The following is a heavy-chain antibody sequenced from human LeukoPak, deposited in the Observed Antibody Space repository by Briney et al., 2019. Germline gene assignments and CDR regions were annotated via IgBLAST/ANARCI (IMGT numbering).Heavy chain of an antibody. Sequence: VASVKVSCKASGHTFTGYYMHWVRQAPGQGLEWMGWINPNSGGTSYAQKFQGRVTMTRDTSISTAYMELSRLRSDDTAVYYCARFHYDWSIDPSGNSFDPWGQGTLVTVSS. CDR2: INPNSGGT. CDR3: ARFHYDWSIDPSGNSFDP. CDR1: GHTFTGYY. D-gene: IGHD3-3*01. J-gene: IGHJ5*02. V-gene: IGHV1-2*02.